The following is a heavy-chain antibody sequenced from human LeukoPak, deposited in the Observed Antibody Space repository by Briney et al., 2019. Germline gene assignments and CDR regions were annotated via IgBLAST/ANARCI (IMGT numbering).Heavy chain of an antibody. V-gene: IGHV4-59*01. CDR2: TYYSGST. D-gene: IGHD6-6*01. J-gene: IGHJ4*02. Sequence: PSETLSLTCTVSGRSISSYYWSWIRQPPGKGLEWIGYTYYSGSTNYNRSPKSRVTISVDTSKNQFSLKLSSVTAADTAVYYCASMYSSSPNFDYWGQGTLVTVSS. CDR3: ASMYSSSPNFDY. CDR1: GRSISSYY.